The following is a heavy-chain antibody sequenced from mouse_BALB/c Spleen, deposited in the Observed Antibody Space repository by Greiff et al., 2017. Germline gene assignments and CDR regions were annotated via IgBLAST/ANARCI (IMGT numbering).Heavy chain of an antibody. V-gene: IGHV2-9*02. J-gene: IGHJ4*01. CDR3: ARDDSYAMDY. CDR2: IWAGGST. CDR1: GFSLTSYG. Sequence: VQVVESGPGLVAPSQSLSITCTVSGFSLTSYGVHWVRQPPGKGLEWLGVIWAGGSTNYNSALMSRLSISKDNSKSQVFLKMNSLQTDDTAMYYCARDDSYAMDYWGQGTSVTVSS.